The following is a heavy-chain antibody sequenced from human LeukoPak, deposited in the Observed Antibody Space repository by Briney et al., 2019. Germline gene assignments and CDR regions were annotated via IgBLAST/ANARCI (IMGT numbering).Heavy chain of an antibody. V-gene: IGHV3-9*03. Sequence: PGGSLRLSCAASGFTFDDYAMHWVRQTPGKGLEWVSGISWNSGSIGYADSVKGRFTISRDNAKNSLYLQMNSLRAEDMALYYCATTLDYDSSGYYLEYFQHWGQGTLVTVSS. CDR1: GFTFDDYA. D-gene: IGHD3-22*01. CDR3: ATTLDYDSSGYYLEYFQH. CDR2: ISWNSGSI. J-gene: IGHJ1*01.